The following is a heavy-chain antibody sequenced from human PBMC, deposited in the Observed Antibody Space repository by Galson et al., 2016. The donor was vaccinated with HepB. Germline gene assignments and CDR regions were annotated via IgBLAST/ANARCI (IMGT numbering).Heavy chain of an antibody. D-gene: IGHD5-12*01. CDR1: GFTFNYYG. Sequence: SLRLSCAASGFTFNYYGMIWVRQAPGKGLERVSFISSHNSNIYYADSVNGRFTISRDNAYNSLYLQMNSLRVEDTAVYYCVRGAGGYAPHFDYWGQGTLVTVSS. CDR3: VRGAGGYAPHFDY. J-gene: IGHJ4*02. V-gene: IGHV3-21*01. CDR2: ISSHNSNI.